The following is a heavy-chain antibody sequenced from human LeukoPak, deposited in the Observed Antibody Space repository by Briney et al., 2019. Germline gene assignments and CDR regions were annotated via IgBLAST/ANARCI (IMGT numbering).Heavy chain of an antibody. D-gene: IGHD3-10*01. V-gene: IGHV1-46*01. CDR3: ARVRVPYYYGSGSYYSRDFDY. Sequence: GASVKVSCKASGYTFTSYYMHWVRQAPGQGLEWMGIINPSGGSTGYAQKFQGRVTMTRDTSTSTVYMELSSLRSEDTAVYYCARVRVPYYYGSGSYYSRDFDYWGQGTLVTVSS. J-gene: IGHJ4*02. CDR1: GYTFTSYY. CDR2: INPSGGST.